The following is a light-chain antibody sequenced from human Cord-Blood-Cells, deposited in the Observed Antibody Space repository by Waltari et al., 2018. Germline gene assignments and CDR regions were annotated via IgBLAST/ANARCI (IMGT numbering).Light chain of an antibody. V-gene: IGLV2-23*01. CDR1: SSDVGRYNL. CDR3: FSSAGSSTYV. J-gene: IGLJ1*01. CDR2: ECS. Sequence: QSALTQPPSVPGSPGQSITISCTGTSSDVGRYNLVSWYQQHRGKATKLMIYECSKRRSGVSNRFSGSETGHAASLTISGLQAEDEADYYCFSSAGSSTYVFGTGTKVTVL.